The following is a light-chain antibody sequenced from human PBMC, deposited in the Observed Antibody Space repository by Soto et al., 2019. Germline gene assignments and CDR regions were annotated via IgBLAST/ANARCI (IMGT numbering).Light chain of an antibody. Sequence: DIPMTQSPSSLSASIGDSVTITCRARQGISNFLAWYQQKPGKVPKLLIYAASTLQSGVPARFSGSGSGTDFTLTISSLQPEDVATYYCQKYNSAPFTFGPGTKVDIK. J-gene: IGKJ3*01. CDR3: QKYNSAPFT. CDR2: AAS. V-gene: IGKV1-27*01. CDR1: QGISNF.